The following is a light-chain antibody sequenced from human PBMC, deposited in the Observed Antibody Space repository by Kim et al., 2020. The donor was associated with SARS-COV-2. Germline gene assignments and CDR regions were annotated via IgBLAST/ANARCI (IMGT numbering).Light chain of an antibody. CDR3: QVWDSSSDHWV. CDR2: YDS. J-gene: IGLJ3*02. V-gene: IGLV3-21*04. Sequence: PGKTARITCGGKNIGSRSVHGYRQKPGQAPVLVIYYDSDRPSGIPERFSGSNSGNTATLTISRVEAGDEADYYCQVWDSSSDHWVFGGGTQLTVL. CDR1: NIGSRS.